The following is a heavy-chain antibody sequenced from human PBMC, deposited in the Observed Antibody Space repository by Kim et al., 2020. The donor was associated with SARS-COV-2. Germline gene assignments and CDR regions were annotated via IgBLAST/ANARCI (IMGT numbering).Heavy chain of an antibody. CDR1: GFTFSSYG. Sequence: GGSLRLSCAASGFTFSSYGMHWVRQAPGKGLEWVAVIWYDGSNKYYADSVKGRFTISRDNSKNTLYLQMNSLRAEDTAVYYCARDRADFWSGPRGNGMDVWGQGTTVTVSS. V-gene: IGHV3-33*01. CDR2: IWYDGSNK. J-gene: IGHJ6*02. D-gene: IGHD3-3*01. CDR3: ARDRADFWSGPRGNGMDV.